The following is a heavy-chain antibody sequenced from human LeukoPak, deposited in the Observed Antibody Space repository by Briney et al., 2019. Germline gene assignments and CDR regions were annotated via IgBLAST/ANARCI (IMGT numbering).Heavy chain of an antibody. CDR2: FSYSGSA. CDR3: ARGPLDSGYTYFDY. CDR1: GASVSSYY. J-gene: IGHJ4*02. Sequence: SETLSLTCTVSGASVSSYYWSWIRQPPGKGPEWIGYFSYSGSANYDPSLKSRVTVSVDTSKSQFSLNLSSVTAADTAVYYCARGPLDSGYTYFDYWGQGTLVSVAS. V-gene: IGHV4-59*02. D-gene: IGHD5-12*01.